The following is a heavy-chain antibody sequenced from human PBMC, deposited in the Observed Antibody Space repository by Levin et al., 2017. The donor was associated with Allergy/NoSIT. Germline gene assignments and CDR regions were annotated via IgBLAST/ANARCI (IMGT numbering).Heavy chain of an antibody. D-gene: IGHD6-19*01. CDR3: ARDKEWLGTPYFDY. V-gene: IGHV1-2*06. Sequence: GASVKVSCKASGYTFTGYYIHWVRQAPGQGLEWMGRINPNSGGTNYVQKFQGRVTMTRDTSISTYYMELSRLISDDTAVYYCARDKEWLGTPYFDYWGQGTLVTVSS. CDR2: INPNSGGT. CDR1: GYTFTGYY. J-gene: IGHJ4*02.